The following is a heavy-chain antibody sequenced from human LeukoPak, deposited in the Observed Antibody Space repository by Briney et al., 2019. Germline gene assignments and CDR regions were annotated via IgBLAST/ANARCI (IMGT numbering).Heavy chain of an antibody. J-gene: IGHJ4*02. V-gene: IGHV1-69*06. CDR2: FVPIFETG. D-gene: IGHD5-12*01. CDR1: GGTFSSYA. CDR3: ATKRGYSTLVFDY. Sequence: SVKVSCKASGGTFSSYAISWVRQAPGQGLEWMGGFVPIFETGHYAQKFQGRVTITADKSTSTAYMELNSLRSEDTAVYYCATKRGYSTLVFDYWGQGTLVTVSS.